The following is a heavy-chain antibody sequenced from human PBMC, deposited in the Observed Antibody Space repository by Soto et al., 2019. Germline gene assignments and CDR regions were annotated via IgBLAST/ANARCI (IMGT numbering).Heavy chain of an antibody. Sequence: SVKVSCKASGGTFSSYAISWVRQAPGQGLEWMGGIIPIFGTANYAQKFQGRVTITADESTSTAYMELSSLRSEDTAVYYCARVEWELLSRGEYWGQGTLVTVSS. CDR1: GGTFSSYA. V-gene: IGHV1-69*13. J-gene: IGHJ4*02. D-gene: IGHD1-26*01. CDR2: IIPIFGTA. CDR3: ARVEWELLSRGEY.